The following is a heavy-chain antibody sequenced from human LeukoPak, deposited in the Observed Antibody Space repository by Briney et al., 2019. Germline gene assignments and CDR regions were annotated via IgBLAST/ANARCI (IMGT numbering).Heavy chain of an antibody. V-gene: IGHV4-4*02. CDR1: GASITSNHW. J-gene: IGHJ4*02. D-gene: IGHD4-17*01. Sequence: SETLSLTCAVSGASITSNHWWSWARQAPGEGLEWIGEIYHGGAITYNPSLKSRVTISVDKSKNEFSLSLRSVTAADTAVYYCATYLYGDYGYYYFDYWGPGTLVTVSA. CDR3: ATYLYGDYGYYYFDY. CDR2: IYHGGAI.